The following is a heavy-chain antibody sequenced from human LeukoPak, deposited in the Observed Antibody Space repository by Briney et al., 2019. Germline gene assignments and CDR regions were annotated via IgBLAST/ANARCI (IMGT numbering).Heavy chain of an antibody. CDR3: ARVVTVTSTGGPFDY. CDR1: GFTFSRYW. Sequence: PGGSLRLSCAASGFTFSRYWMTWVRQAPGKGLEWVANIKENGGEKFYVDSVRGRFTISRDNAKTSLYLQMNTLRAEDTAVYYCARVVTVTSTGGPFDYWGQGTLVTVSS. D-gene: IGHD4-17*01. CDR2: IKENGGEK. V-gene: IGHV3-7*01. J-gene: IGHJ4*02.